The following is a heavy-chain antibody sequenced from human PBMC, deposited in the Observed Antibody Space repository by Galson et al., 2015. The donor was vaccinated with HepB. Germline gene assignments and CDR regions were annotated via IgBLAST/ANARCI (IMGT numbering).Heavy chain of an antibody. V-gene: IGHV4-59*08. J-gene: IGHJ4*02. CDR3: ARHPGRGSVGYAFDL. CDR1: HGSINNYY. CDR2: IYYNGDT. D-gene: IGHD2-2*01. Sequence: LSLTCSVSHGSINNYYWSWIRQSPGNRLEWIGYIYYNGDTTYNPSLGYRVGMSVDTSVNQVSLWLTSVTAADTAGYYCARHPGRGSVGYAFDLWGQGTLVTVSA.